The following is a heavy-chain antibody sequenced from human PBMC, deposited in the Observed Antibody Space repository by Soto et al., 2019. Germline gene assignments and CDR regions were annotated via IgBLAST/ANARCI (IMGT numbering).Heavy chain of an antibody. CDR3: ERALQGLGQTRAFDI. V-gene: IGHV4-4*02. J-gene: IGHJ3*02. CDR1: GGSISSSNW. CDR2: IYHSGST. D-gene: IGHD3-16*01. Sequence: QVQLQESGPGLVKPSGTLSLTCAVSGGSISSSNWWSWVRQPPGKGLEWIGEIYHSGSTNYNPSPKGRVTISEETSRTRFSRSLSSVPAADTAVYYWERALQGLGQTRAFDIGGKGTRFPVSS.